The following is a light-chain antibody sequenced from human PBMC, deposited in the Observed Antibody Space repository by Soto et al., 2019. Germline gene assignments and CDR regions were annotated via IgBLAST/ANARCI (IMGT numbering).Light chain of an antibody. J-gene: IGLJ3*02. CDR1: SCDVGDYNY. CDR3: CSYGGSNTGV. CDR2: AVN. Sequence: QSALTQPRSVSGSPGQSVTISCTGTSCDVGDYNYVSWYQQHPGKAPKLLIYAVNMRPSGVPERFSGSKSGNTASLTIAGLQAEDEADYSCCSYGGSNTGVFGGGTKLTVL. V-gene: IGLV2-11*01.